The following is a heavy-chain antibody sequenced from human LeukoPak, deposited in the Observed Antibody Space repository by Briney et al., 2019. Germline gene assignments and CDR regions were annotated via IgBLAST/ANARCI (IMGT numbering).Heavy chain of an antibody. Sequence: GRSLRLSCAASRFSFRSYDMHWVRQAPGKGLEWLAVSSYDESHTYYTDSVKGRFTISRDNSKNTLYLQMNSLRPEDTAVYYCAKDGQLGGSSWFTLYFDYWGQGTLVTVSS. CDR3: AKDGQLGGSSWFTLYFDY. J-gene: IGHJ4*02. CDR1: RFSFRSYD. D-gene: IGHD6-13*01. V-gene: IGHV3-30*18. CDR2: SSYDESHT.